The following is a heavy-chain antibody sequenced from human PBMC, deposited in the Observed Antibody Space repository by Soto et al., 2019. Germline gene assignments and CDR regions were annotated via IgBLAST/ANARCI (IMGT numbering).Heavy chain of an antibody. CDR3: AKGVVELPPYYYYYGMDV. V-gene: IGHV3-23*01. J-gene: IGHJ6*02. D-gene: IGHD1-7*01. CDR1: GFTFSSYA. Sequence: PGGSLRLSCAASGFTFSSYAMSWVRQAPGKGLEWVSAISGSGGSTYYADSVKGRFTISRDNSKNTLYLQMNSLRAEDTAVYYCAKGVVELPPYYYYYGMDVWGQGTTVTVSS. CDR2: ISGSGGST.